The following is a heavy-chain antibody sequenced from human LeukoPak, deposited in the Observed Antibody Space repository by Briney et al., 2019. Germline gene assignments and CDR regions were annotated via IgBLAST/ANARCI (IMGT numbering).Heavy chain of an antibody. CDR3: ARDTSRTMDV. V-gene: IGHV3-74*01. CDR1: GFTFSGYW. D-gene: IGHD2/OR15-2a*01. J-gene: IGHJ6*02. CDR2: INTDGSTT. Sequence: GGSLRLSCAASGFTFSGYWMHWVRQAPGKGLVWVSIINTDGSTTRYADSVKGRFTISRDNAKNTLYLQINSPSVEDTAVYFCARDTSRTMDVWGQGTTVTV.